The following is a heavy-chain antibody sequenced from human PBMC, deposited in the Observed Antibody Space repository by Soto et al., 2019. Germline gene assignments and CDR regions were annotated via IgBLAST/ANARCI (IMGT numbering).Heavy chain of an antibody. CDR1: GGTFTSYA. Sequence: QVQLVQSGAEVKKPGSSVKLSCRTSGGTFTSYAVSWVRQAPGQGLEWMGEITPIFGKANSAQKLQGRVTITADESTSTAYMEVNSLRSEDTAVYYCATRTRLYYYDRSGPLDYWGQGTLVTVSS. J-gene: IGHJ4*02. CDR3: ATRTRLYYYDRSGPLDY. D-gene: IGHD3-22*01. V-gene: IGHV1-69*01. CDR2: ITPIFGKA.